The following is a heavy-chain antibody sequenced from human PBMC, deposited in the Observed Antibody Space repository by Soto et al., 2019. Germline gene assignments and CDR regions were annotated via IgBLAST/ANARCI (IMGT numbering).Heavy chain of an antibody. V-gene: IGHV4-38-2*01. CDR3: ARARWYDAFDV. CDR2: IFHGGNT. D-gene: IGHD2-15*01. Sequence: PSETLSLTCAVSGFFISSGNYWGWIRKPPGKGLEWIGSIFHGGNTYYNPSLKSRVTISVDMSKNQFSLKLNSVPAADTAVYYCARARWYDAFDVWGQGTVVTVSS. CDR1: GFFISSGNY. J-gene: IGHJ3*01.